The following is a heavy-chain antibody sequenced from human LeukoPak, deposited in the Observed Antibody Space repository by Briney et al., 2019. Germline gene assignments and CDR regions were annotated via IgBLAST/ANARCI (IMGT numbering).Heavy chain of an antibody. CDR2: ISYDGSDK. CDR3: AKDLYSNPQIDY. V-gene: IGHV3-30*18. J-gene: IGHJ4*02. CDR1: GFTFSTYG. D-gene: IGHD4-11*01. Sequence: GGSLRLSCAASGFTFSTYGMHWVRQAPGKGLEWVSVISYDGSDKYYADSVKGRFTISRDNSKNTPYLQMNSLRAEDTAVYYCAKDLYSNPQIDYWGQGTLVTVSS.